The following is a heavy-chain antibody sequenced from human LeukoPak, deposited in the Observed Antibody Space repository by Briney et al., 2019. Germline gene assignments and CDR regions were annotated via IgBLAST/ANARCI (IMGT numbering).Heavy chain of an antibody. V-gene: IGHV3-15*01. CDR2: IRSKTDGRTT. J-gene: IGHJ4*02. CDR3: TTDPNYYDSSGYPHDY. Sequence: SGGSLRLSCAASGFTFSNAWMSWVRQAPGKGLEWVGCIRSKTDGRTTDYAAPVKGRFTISRDDSKNTLYLQMNSLKTEDTAVYYCTTDPNYYDSSGYPHDYWGQGTLVTVSS. CDR1: GFTFSNAW. D-gene: IGHD3-22*01.